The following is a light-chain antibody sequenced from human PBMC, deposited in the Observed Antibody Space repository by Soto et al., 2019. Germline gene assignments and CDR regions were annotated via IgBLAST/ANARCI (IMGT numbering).Light chain of an antibody. CDR2: GAS. J-gene: IGKJ2*01. CDR1: QSVVSNY. Sequence: EIVLTQSPDTLSLSPGERATLSCRASQSVVSNYLAWYQQKPGQAPRLLIYGASNRATGIPDRFSGSVSGTDFTLTISRLEPEDFAGFSCQRYVRSPYTFGQGTKVEIK. CDR3: QRYVRSPYT. V-gene: IGKV3-20*01.